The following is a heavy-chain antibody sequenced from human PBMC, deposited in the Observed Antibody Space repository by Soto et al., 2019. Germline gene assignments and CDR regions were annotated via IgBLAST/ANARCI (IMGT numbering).Heavy chain of an antibody. J-gene: IGHJ3*02. V-gene: IGHV4-31*02. Sequence: QVQLQESGPGLVKPSQTLSLTCNVSGGSINSGGYYWSWIRQYPGKGLEWIGFVYYSGSTSYSPSPAGRVSISVYPFKGQVYLKVTSGTCGDSGVYFWAGGAGYGLGALDIWGQGTMVTVSS. CDR2: VYYSGST. CDR3: AGGAGYGLGALDI. CDR1: GGSINSGGYY. D-gene: IGHD5-12*01.